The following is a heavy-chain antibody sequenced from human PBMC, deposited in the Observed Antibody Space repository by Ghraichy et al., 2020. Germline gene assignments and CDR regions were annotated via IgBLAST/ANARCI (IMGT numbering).Heavy chain of an antibody. CDR1: GYTFTGYY. Sequence: ASVKVSCKASGYTFTGYYMHWVRQAPGQGLEWMGWINPNSGGTNYAQKFQGRVTMTRDTSISTAYMELSRLRSDDTAVYYCARPRGNGRPNWFDPWGQGTLVTVSS. J-gene: IGHJ5*02. CDR2: INPNSGGT. CDR3: ARPRGNGRPNWFDP. V-gene: IGHV1-2*02. D-gene: IGHD1-1*01.